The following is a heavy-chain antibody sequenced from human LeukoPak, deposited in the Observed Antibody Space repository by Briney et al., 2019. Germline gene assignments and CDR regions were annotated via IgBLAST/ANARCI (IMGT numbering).Heavy chain of an antibody. J-gene: IGHJ4*02. D-gene: IGHD4-23*01. CDR3: ARKTVVGSYIDY. CDR1: GFTFSAYW. V-gene: IGHV3-7*03. CDR2: IKQEGSDK. Sequence: GGSLRLSCAASGFTFSAYWMSWVRQAPGKGLEGVANIKQEGSDKYYVDSVKGRFTISRDNAKNSLYLQMNSLRAEDTAVYYCARKTVVGSYIDYWGQGNPVNVSS.